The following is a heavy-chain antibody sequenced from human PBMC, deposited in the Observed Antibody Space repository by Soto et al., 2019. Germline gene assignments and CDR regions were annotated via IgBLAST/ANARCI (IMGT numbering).Heavy chain of an antibody. CDR1: GGSFSGYY. Sequence: PSETLSLTCAVYGGSFSGYYWSWIRQPPGKGLEWIGEINHSGSTNYNPSLKSRVTISVDTSKNQFSLKPSSVTAADTAVYYCARSGETRHYYDFWSGYYRSPTYYYGMDVWGQGTTVTVSS. CDR2: INHSGST. D-gene: IGHD3-3*01. V-gene: IGHV4-34*01. CDR3: ARSGETRHYYDFWSGYYRSPTYYYGMDV. J-gene: IGHJ6*02.